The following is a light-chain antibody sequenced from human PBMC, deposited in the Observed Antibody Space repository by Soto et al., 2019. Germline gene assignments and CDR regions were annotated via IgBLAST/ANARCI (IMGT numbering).Light chain of an antibody. Sequence: ENSFTHSPVALSLSPGERATLSCRASHSVSSSYVAWYQQRPGQAPRLLIYGASSRATGIPDRFSGSGSGTDFTLTISRLEPEDFAVYYCQQYGSSPCTFGEGTKVDIK. J-gene: IGKJ1*01. CDR2: GAS. CDR1: HSVSSSY. CDR3: QQYGSSPCT. V-gene: IGKV3-20*01.